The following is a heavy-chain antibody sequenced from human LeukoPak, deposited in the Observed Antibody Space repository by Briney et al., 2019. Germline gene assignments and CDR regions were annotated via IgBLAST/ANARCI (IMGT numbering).Heavy chain of an antibody. CDR1: GFTFSSYE. J-gene: IGHJ4*02. CDR2: IGTSGSTI. V-gene: IGHV3-48*03. Sequence: GGSLRLSCAASGFTFSSYEMHWVRQAPGKGLEWVSYIGTSGSTIYYADSVKGRFTISRDNAKNSLYLQMNSLRGEDTALYYCATFYDSSGRDYWGQGTLITVSS. CDR3: ATFYDSSGRDY. D-gene: IGHD3-22*01.